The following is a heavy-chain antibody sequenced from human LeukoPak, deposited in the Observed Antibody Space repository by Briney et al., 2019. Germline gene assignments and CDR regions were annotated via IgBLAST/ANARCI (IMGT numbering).Heavy chain of an antibody. V-gene: IGHV6-1*01. J-gene: IGHJ1*01. Sequence: NPSQTLSHTCAIAGDSVANNKGAWNGIRQSPSRNLEWLGRTYYRSQQWHSDYAPSMKGRITLNPDTSKNQFSLQLNSMTPEDTAVSYCGRETAIGVVTNWGQGTVHTLSS. CDR1: GDSVANNKGA. D-gene: IGHD3-3*01. CDR2: TYYRSQQWHS. CDR3: GRETAIGVVTN.